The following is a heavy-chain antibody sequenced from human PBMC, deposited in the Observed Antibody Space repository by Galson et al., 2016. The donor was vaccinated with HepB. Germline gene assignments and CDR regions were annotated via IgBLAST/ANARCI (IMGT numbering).Heavy chain of an antibody. Sequence: SVKVSCKASGYTFSNYAIHWVRQAPGQRLEWMGWINADNTNTKYSQKFQGRDTVTRDTSASTAYREVSSLRAEDTAVYYCAREYSGYAGSPYYSGMDVWGQGTAVTVSS. CDR1: GYTFSNYA. CDR2: INADNTNT. J-gene: IGHJ6*02. CDR3: AREYSGYAGSPYYSGMDV. V-gene: IGHV1-3*01. D-gene: IGHD5-12*01.